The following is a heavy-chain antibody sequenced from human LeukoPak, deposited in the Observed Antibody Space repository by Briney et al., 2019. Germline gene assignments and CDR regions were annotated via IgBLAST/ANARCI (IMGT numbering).Heavy chain of an antibody. V-gene: IGHV4-59*11. Sequence: SETLSLTCTVSGGSISGHYWSWIRQPPGKGLEWIGYIYYSGSTNYNPSLKSRVTISVDTSKNQFSLKLSSVTAVDTAVYYCARAEYCSSTSCFLFDYWGQGTLVTVSS. CDR1: GGSISGHY. J-gene: IGHJ4*02. CDR3: ARAEYCSSTSCFLFDY. CDR2: IYYSGST. D-gene: IGHD2-2*01.